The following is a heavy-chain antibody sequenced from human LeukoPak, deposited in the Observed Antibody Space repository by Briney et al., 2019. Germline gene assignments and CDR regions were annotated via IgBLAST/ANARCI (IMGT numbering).Heavy chain of an antibody. Sequence: ASVKVSCKASGYTFTSYDINWVRQATGQGLEWMGWMNPNSGNTGYAQKFQGRVTMTRNTSISTAYMELSSLRSEDTAVYYCASKTYYYDRSRVTYNWFDPWGQGTLVTVSS. CDR2: MNPNSGNT. V-gene: IGHV1-8*01. J-gene: IGHJ5*02. CDR1: GYTFTSYD. D-gene: IGHD3-22*01. CDR3: ASKTYYYDRSRVTYNWFDP.